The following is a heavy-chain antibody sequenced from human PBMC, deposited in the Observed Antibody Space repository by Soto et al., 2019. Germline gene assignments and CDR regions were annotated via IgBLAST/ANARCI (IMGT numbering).Heavy chain of an antibody. CDR2: ISGSASST. CDR3: AKDVHYDIVTGIEYFHH. V-gene: IGHV3-23*01. D-gene: IGHD3-9*01. J-gene: IGHJ1*01. Sequence: EVQLLESGGGLVQTGGSLRLSCAASGFTFSSYAMSWVRRAPGKGLEWVSDISGSASSTKYADSVKGRFTISRDNSKNTLFLQMSSLRAEDTAVYYCAKDVHYDIVTGIEYFHHWAQGNLVTVSS. CDR1: GFTFSSYA.